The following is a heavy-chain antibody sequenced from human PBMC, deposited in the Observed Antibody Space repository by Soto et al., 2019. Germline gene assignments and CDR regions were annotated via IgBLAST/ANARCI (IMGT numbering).Heavy chain of an antibody. V-gene: IGHV4-4*02. CDR1: GGSISSSNW. Sequence: QVQLQESGPGLVKPSGTLSLTSAVSGGSISSSNWWSWVRQPPGKGLEWIGEIYHSGSTNYNPSLMSRVTISVDKSKNQFSLKPGSVAAADTAVYYCARGLWGRWELVFDYWGQGTLVTVSS. J-gene: IGHJ4*02. D-gene: IGHD1-26*01. CDR2: IYHSGST. CDR3: ARGLWGRWELVFDY.